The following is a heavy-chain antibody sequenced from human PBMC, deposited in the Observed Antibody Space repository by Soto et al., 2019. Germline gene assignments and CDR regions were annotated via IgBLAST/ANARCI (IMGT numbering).Heavy chain of an antibody. CDR2: IDPSDSQT. J-gene: IGHJ4*02. CDR1: GYSFAGYW. CDR3: ARQIYDSDTGPNFQYYFDS. D-gene: IGHD3-22*01. Sequence: PGESLKISCKGSGYSFAGYWSTWVRQKPGKGLEWMGRIDPSDSQTYYSPSFRGHVTISVTKSITTVFLQWSSLRASDTAMYYCARQIYDSDTGPNFQYYFDSWGKGTPVAVSS. V-gene: IGHV5-10-1*01.